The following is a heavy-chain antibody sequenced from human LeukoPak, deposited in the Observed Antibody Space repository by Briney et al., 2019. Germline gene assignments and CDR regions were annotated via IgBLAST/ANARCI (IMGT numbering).Heavy chain of an antibody. CDR1: GDSITCYM. V-gene: IGHV4-59*01. D-gene: IGHD6-13*01. CDR2: IYDSETT. CDR3: ARGFGSSWYYFDY. Sequence: WAILSFSSTVSGDSITCYMCCSLRQAPGEGLGWAAKIYDSETTRYNPSLRSRVTISLDTSKKQFSLKLSSVTAADTAVYYCARGFGSSWYYFDYWGQGTQASVSS. J-gene: IGHJ4*02.